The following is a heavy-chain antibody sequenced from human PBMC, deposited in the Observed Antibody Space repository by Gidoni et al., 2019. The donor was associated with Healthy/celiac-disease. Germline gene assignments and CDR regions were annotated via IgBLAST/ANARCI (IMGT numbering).Heavy chain of an antibody. Sequence: QVQLVQSGAEVKKPGSSVKVSCKASGGTFSSYANSWVRQAPGQGLEWMGRIIPILGIANYAQKFQGRVTITADKSTSTAYMELSSLRSEDTAVYYCANDMTTVTGRDYYYGMDVWGQGTTVTVSS. CDR1: GGTFSSYA. CDR3: ANDMTTVTGRDYYYGMDV. D-gene: IGHD4-4*01. V-gene: IGHV1-69*09. J-gene: IGHJ6*02. CDR2: IIPILGIA.